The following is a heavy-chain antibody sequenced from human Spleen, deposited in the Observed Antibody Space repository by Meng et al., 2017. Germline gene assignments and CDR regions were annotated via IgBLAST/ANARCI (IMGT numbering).Heavy chain of an antibody. J-gene: IGHJ4*02. D-gene: IGHD6-13*01. Sequence: QVQLHPWGAGLLKPSETLSLPCASHGGSFSGYYWSWIRQPPGKGLEWIGEINHSGSTNYNPSLKSRVTISVDTSKNQFSLKLSSVTAADTAVYYCARGLRPGAAADIWGQGTLVTVSS. CDR3: ARGLRPGAAADI. V-gene: IGHV4-34*01. CDR1: GGSFSGYY. CDR2: INHSGST.